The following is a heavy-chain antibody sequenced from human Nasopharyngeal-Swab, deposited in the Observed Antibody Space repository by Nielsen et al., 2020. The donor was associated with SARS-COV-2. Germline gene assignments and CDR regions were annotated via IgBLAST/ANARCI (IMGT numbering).Heavy chain of an antibody. Sequence: GESLKISCAASGFTFSSYEMNWVRQAPGKGLEWVSYISSSGSTIYYADSVKGRFTISRDNAKNSLYLQMKSLRAEDTAVYYCARGGMVRGVIITYYYYGMDVWGQGTTVTVSS. V-gene: IGHV3-48*03. CDR1: GFTFSSYE. CDR3: ARGGMVRGVIITYYYYGMDV. D-gene: IGHD3-10*01. J-gene: IGHJ6*02. CDR2: ISSSGSTI.